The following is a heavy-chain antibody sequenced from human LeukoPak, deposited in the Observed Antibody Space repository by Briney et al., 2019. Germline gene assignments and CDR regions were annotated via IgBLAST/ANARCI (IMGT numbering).Heavy chain of an antibody. Sequence: ASVKVSCKASGYTFTSYGISWVRQAPGQGLEWMGWISAYNGNTNYAQKLQGRVTKTTDTSTSTAYMELRSLRSDDTAVYYCASFSSRLRDWFDPWGQGTLVTVSS. J-gene: IGHJ5*02. CDR1: GYTFTSYG. CDR3: ASFSSRLRDWFDP. D-gene: IGHD6-6*01. V-gene: IGHV1-18*01. CDR2: ISAYNGNT.